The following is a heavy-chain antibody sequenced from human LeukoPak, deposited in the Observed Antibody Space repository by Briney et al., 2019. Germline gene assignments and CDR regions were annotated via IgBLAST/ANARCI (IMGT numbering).Heavy chain of an antibody. J-gene: IGHJ4*02. V-gene: IGHV4-34*01. CDR2: INHSGST. Sequence: TSETLSLTCAVYGGSFSGYYWSWIRQPPGKGLEWIGEINHSGSTNYNPSLKSRVTISVDTSKNQFSLKLSSVTAADTAVYYCARQNPSITMVRGVWGQGTLVTVSS. D-gene: IGHD3-10*01. CDR1: GGSFSGYY. CDR3: ARQNPSITMVRGV.